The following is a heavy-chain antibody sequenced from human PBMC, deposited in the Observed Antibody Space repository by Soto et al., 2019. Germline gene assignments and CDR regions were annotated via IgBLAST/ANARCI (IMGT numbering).Heavy chain of an antibody. J-gene: IGHJ3*02. Sequence: QVQLQESGPGLVKPSQTLSLTCTVSGGSISSGDYYWSWIRQPPGKGLEWIGYINYNAITFYNPSLKSRVTISVDTSKNQFSLNLSSVTAADTAVYFCAREPPSFAFDIWGQGTMVTVSS. V-gene: IGHV4-30-4*08. CDR2: INYNAIT. CDR1: GGSISSGDYY. CDR3: AREPPSFAFDI.